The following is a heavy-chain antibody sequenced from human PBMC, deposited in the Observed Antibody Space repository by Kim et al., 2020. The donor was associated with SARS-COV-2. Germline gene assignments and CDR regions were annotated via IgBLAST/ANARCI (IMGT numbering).Heavy chain of an antibody. V-gene: IGHV4-4*07. CDR3: ARDRAVGATILDY. D-gene: IGHD1-26*01. Sequence: YNPSLKSRVTMSVDTSQNQFSLKLSSVTAADTAVYYCARDRAVGATILDYWGQGTLVTVSS. J-gene: IGHJ4*02.